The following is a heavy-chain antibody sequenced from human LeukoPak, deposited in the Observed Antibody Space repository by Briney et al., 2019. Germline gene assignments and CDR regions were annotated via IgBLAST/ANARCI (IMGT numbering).Heavy chain of an antibody. V-gene: IGHV3-74*01. CDR1: GFTFSSYW. J-gene: IGHJ4*02. CDR2: IKTDGSIT. Sequence: GGSLRLSCAASGFTFSSYWMHWVRQAPGKGLVWVSCIKTDGSITAYADSVRGRFTISRDNAKNTLYLQMNSLSPEDTAVYYCAREGFLGATDYWGQGALVTVSS. D-gene: IGHD1-26*01. CDR3: AREGFLGATDY.